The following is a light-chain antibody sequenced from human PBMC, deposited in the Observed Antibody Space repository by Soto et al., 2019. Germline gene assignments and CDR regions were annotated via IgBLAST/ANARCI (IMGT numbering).Light chain of an antibody. CDR2: DVS. CDR1: SSDVGGYNY. CDR3: SSYTSSSTPI. J-gene: IGLJ1*01. Sequence: ALTQPASVSGSPGQSITISCTGTSSDVGGYNYVSWYQQHPGKAPKLMIYDVSNRPSGVSNRFSGSKSGNTASLTISGLQAEDEADYYCSSYTSSSTPIFGTGNKVTVL. V-gene: IGLV2-14*01.